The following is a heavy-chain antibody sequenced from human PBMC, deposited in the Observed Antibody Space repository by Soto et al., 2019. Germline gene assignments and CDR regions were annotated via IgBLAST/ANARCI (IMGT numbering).Heavy chain of an antibody. V-gene: IGHV1-69*13. CDR2: IIPIFGTA. D-gene: IGHD3-3*01. J-gene: IGHJ3*02. Sequence: GASVKVSCKASGGTFSSYAISWLRQAPGQGLEWMGGIIPIFGTANYAQKFQGRVTITADESTSTAYMELSSLRSEDTAVYYCARDRIFGVDAFDIWGQGTVVTVSS. CDR3: ARDRIFGVDAFDI. CDR1: GGTFSSYA.